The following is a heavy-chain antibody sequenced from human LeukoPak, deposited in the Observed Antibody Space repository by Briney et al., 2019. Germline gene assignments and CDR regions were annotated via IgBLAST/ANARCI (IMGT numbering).Heavy chain of an antibody. J-gene: IGHJ3*02. CDR3: ARDQAVTHGEVDAFDI. CDR1: GFTFSSYG. V-gene: IGHV3-30*02. Sequence: GGSLRLSCAASGFTFSSYGMHWVRQAPGKGLEWVAFIRYDGSNKYYADSVKGRFTISGDNSKNTLYLQMNSLRAEDTAVYYCARDQAVTHGEVDAFDIWGQGTMVTVSS. D-gene: IGHD4-17*01. CDR2: IRYDGSNK.